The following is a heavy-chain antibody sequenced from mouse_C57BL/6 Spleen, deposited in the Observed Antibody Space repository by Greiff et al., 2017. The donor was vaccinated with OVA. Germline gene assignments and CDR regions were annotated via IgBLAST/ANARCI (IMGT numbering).Heavy chain of an antibody. CDR1: GYTFTSYW. V-gene: IGHV1-55*01. J-gene: IGHJ2*01. Sequence: VQLQQPGAELVKPGASVKMSCKASGYTFTSYWITWVKQRPGQGLEWIGDIYPGSGSTNYNEKFKSKATLTVDTSSSTAYMQLISLTSEDSAVDYCARSDGYYDYFDYWGQGTTLTVSS. CDR2: IYPGSGST. D-gene: IGHD2-3*01. CDR3: ARSDGYYDYFDY.